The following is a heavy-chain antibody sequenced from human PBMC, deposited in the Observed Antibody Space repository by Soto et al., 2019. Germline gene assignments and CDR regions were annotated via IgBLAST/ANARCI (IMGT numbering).Heavy chain of an antibody. CDR2: ISGSGGST. J-gene: IGHJ3*02. CDR3: ATFIAAAGPNDAFDI. V-gene: IGHV3-23*04. Sequence: VQLVESGGGVVQPGRSLRLSCAASGVTFSSYAMSWVRQAPGKGLEWVSAISGSGGSTYYADSVKGRFTISRDNSKNTLYLQMNSLRAEDTAVYYCATFIAAAGPNDAFDIWGQGTMVTVSS. D-gene: IGHD6-13*01. CDR1: GVTFSSYA.